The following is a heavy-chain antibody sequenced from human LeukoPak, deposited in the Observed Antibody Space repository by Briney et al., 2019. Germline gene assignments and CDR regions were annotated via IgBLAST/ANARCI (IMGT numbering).Heavy chain of an antibody. CDR2: IYHSGST. CDR1: GYSISSGYY. CDR3: ARVAGYSYGTHDY. J-gene: IGHJ4*02. D-gene: IGHD5-18*01. Sequence: PSETLSLTCTVSGYSISSGYYWGWIRQPPGKGLEWIGSIYHSGSTYYNPSLKSRVTISVDTSKNQFSLKLSSVTAADTAVYYCARVAGYSYGTHDYWGQGTLVTVSS. V-gene: IGHV4-38-2*02.